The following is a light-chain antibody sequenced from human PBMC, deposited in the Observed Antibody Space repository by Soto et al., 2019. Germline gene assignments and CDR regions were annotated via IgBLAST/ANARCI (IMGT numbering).Light chain of an antibody. CDR2: ADN. J-gene: IGLJ1*01. Sequence: QSVMTQPPSVSAAPGQKVTISCSGSSSNIGVNSVSWYQQLPGTAPKLLIYADNKRPSGIPDRFSGSKSGTSATLGITGFQTGDEADYYCGSWDSSVSAYVFGTGTKLTVL. CDR1: SSNIGVNS. CDR3: GSWDSSVSAYV. V-gene: IGLV1-51*01.